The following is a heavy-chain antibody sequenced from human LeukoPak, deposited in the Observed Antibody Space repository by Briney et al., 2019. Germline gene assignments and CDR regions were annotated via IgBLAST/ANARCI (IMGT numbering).Heavy chain of an antibody. CDR1: GGSISSGGYY. CDR2: IYYSGST. V-gene: IGHV4-31*03. Sequence: PSQTLSLTCTVSGGSISSGGYYWSWIRQHPGKGLEWIGYIYYSGSTYYNPSLKSRVTISLDTSKNQFSLKLSSVTAADTAVYYCARAGYYYDSSGFRWFDPWGQGTLVTVSS. J-gene: IGHJ5*02. D-gene: IGHD3-22*01. CDR3: ARAGYYYDSSGFRWFDP.